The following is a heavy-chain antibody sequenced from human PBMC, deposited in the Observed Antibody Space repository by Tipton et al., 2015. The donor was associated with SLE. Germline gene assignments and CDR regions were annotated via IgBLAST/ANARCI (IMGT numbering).Heavy chain of an antibody. CDR3: ARDSTNGLDV. D-gene: IGHD5/OR15-5a*01. J-gene: IGHJ6*02. CDR2: IIPIFTTT. V-gene: IGHV1-69*01. CDR1: GGTFSAYA. Sequence: SCAASGGTFSAYAISWVRQAPGQGLEWMGGIIPIFTTTNYAQKFQGRVTLLADEFTSTVFMELSSLTSEDTAVYYCARDSTNGLDVWGQGTTVSVSS.